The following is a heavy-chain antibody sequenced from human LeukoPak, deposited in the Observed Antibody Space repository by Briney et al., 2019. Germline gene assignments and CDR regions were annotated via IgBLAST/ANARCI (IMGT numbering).Heavy chain of an antibody. V-gene: IGHV4-38-2*02. D-gene: IGHD4-11*01. CDR2: IYHSGST. Sequence: SETLSLTCTVSGYSISSGYYWGWIRQPPGKGLEWIGSIYHSGSTYYNPSLKRRVTIAVYTSKNQFSLKLSSVTAADTAVYYCARATTVTTEFDYWGQGTLVTVSS. CDR1: GYSISSGYY. CDR3: ARATTVTTEFDY. J-gene: IGHJ4*02.